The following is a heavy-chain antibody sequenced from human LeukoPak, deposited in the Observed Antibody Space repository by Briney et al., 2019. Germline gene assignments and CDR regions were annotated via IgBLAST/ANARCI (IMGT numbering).Heavy chain of an antibody. D-gene: IGHD5-12*01. Sequence: ASVKVSCKASGDTFTSYYMHWVRQAPGQGLEWMGWINPNSGGANYAQKFQGRVTMTRDTSISTAYMELSRLRSDDTAVYYCARVEEATRSYDYWGQGTLVTVSS. CDR1: GDTFTSYY. CDR3: ARVEEATRSYDY. J-gene: IGHJ4*02. CDR2: INPNSGGA. V-gene: IGHV1-2*02.